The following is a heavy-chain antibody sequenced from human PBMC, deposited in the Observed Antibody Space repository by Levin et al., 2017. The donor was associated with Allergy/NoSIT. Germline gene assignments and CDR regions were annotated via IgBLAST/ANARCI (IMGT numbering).Heavy chain of an antibody. CDR1: GDSVSNNSAA. CDR2: THYTSRWYN. J-gene: IGHJ4*02. V-gene: IGHV6-1*01. CDR3: RLPGPSRQHNCPDPRVYYFDF. Sequence: SQTLSLTCAISGDSVSNNSAAWKWIRQSPSRRLQWLGRTHYTSRWYNDYVVSVKSRMTIDPDKSERQFSLHLNSVTPEDTRIWWLRLPGPSRQHNCPDPRVYYFDFWGQGTLVSVSS. D-gene: IGHD5-12*01.